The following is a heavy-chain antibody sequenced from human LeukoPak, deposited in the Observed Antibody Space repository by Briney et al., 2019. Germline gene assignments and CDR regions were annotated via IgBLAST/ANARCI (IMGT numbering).Heavy chain of an antibody. Sequence: GGSLRLSCAASGFTFSNYAINWVRQAPGKGLEWVSAISASGGSSYYADSVRDRFTISRDNSKNMLYLKMSSLRAEDTAVFYCAKEMALGIAVAGFFDFWGQGTLVTVSS. CDR3: AKEMALGIAVAGFFDF. D-gene: IGHD6-19*01. V-gene: IGHV3-23*01. CDR2: ISASGGSS. CDR1: GFTFSNYA. J-gene: IGHJ4*02.